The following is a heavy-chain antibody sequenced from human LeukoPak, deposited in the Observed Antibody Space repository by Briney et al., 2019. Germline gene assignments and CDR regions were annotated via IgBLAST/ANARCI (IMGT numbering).Heavy chain of an antibody. CDR3: ARERRYCSGGSCYSSLDY. CDR1: GFTFSSYW. Sequence: GGSLRLSCAASGFTFSSYWMSWVRQAPGKGLEWVANIKQDGSEEYYVDSVKGRFTISRDNAKNSLYLQMNSLRAEDTAVYYCARERRYCSGGSCYSSLDYWGQGTLVTVSS. V-gene: IGHV3-7*01. J-gene: IGHJ4*02. D-gene: IGHD2-15*01. CDR2: IKQDGSEE.